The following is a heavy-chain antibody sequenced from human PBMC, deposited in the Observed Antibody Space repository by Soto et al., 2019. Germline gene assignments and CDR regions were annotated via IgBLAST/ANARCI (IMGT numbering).Heavy chain of an antibody. CDR2: ISGGGGGT. Sequence: HPGGSLRLSCAASGFTFSTYAMSWVRQAPGKGLEWVSAISGGGGGTYYADSMKGRFTISRDNSKNMLYLQMNSLRAEDTAVYYCAKDPSGVLSKWFDPWGQGTLVTVSS. D-gene: IGHD3-3*01. V-gene: IGHV3-23*01. J-gene: IGHJ5*02. CDR1: GFTFSTYA. CDR3: AKDPSGVLSKWFDP.